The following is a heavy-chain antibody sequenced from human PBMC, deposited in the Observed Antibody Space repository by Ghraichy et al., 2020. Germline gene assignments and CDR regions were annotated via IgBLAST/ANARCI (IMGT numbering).Heavy chain of an antibody. J-gene: IGHJ6*02. V-gene: IGHV1-69*13. CDR2: IIPIFGTA. D-gene: IGHD3-3*01. CDR3: GGVARGFYYYYGMDV. Sequence: SVKVSCKASGGTFSSYAISWVRQAPGQGLEWMGGIIPIFGTANYAQKFQGRVTITADESTSTAYMELSSLRSEDTAVYYCGGVARGFYYYYGMDVWGQGTTVTVSS. CDR1: GGTFSSYA.